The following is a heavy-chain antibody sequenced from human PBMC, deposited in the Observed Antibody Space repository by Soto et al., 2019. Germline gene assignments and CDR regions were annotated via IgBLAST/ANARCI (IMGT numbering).Heavy chain of an antibody. CDR2: ISWNSGTI. CDR1: GFIFGDYA. V-gene: IGHV3-9*01. J-gene: IGHJ4*02. D-gene: IGHD3-22*01. Sequence: GGSLRLSGAASGFIFGDYAIHWVRQARGKGLEWFSSISWNSGTIVYADSVKGRFTISRDNAKNSLYLQMNSLRAEDTALYYCANDFDKYACSGYYDYWGQGT. CDR3: ANDFDKYACSGYYDY.